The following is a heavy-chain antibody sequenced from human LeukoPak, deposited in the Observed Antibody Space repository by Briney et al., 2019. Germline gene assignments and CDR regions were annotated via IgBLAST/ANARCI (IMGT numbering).Heavy chain of an antibody. CDR3: VREREGSNSEH. CDR2: IYSDGNT. D-gene: IGHD1-26*01. V-gene: IGHV3-53*01. CDR1: GFTVSNNR. J-gene: IGHJ1*01. Sequence: GGSLRLSCAASGFTVSNNRLSWVRQAPGMGLEWVSTIYSDGNTYYPDSVKGRFTISRDGSKDTLYLQLNSLRTEDTAIYYCVREREGSNSEHWGQGTLVTVSS.